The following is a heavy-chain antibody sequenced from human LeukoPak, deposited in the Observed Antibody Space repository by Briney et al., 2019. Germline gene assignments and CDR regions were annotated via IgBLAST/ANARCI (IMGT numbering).Heavy chain of an antibody. CDR3: ARGYYGGNADFDY. D-gene: IGHD4-23*01. J-gene: IGHJ4*02. CDR2: IWYDGSNE. V-gene: IGHV3-33*01. Sequence: PGGSLRLSCAASGFTFSSYGMHWVRQAPGKGLEWVAVIWYDGSNENYADSVKGRFTISRDNSKNTLYLQMNSLRAEDTAVYYCARGYYGGNADFDYWGQGTLVIVSS. CDR1: GFTFSSYG.